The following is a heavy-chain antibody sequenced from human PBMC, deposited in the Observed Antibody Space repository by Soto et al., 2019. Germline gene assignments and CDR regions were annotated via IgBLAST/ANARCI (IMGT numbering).Heavy chain of an antibody. V-gene: IGHV1-18*01. CDR3: ARGRYGGY. Sequence: GGSCWRQAPGQGLEWMAWISAHNGNTNYAQKLQGRVTVTRDTSTSTAYMELRSLSSDYRAVHYCARGRYGGYRGQGVLVTVPS. CDR1: G. J-gene: IGHJ4*02. D-gene: IGHD3-10*01. CDR2: ISAHNGNT.